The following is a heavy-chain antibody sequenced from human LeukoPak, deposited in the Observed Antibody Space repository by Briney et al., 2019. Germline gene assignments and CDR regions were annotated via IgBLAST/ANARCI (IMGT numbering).Heavy chain of an antibody. CDR2: IVVGSGNT. CDR3: AASDHESFPLSAY. V-gene: IGHV1-58*01. J-gene: IGHJ4*02. Sequence: GASVKVSCKASGFTFTSSAVQWVRQARGQRLEWIGWIVVGSGNTNYAQKFQERVTITRDMSTSTAYMELSSLRSEDTAVYYCAASDHESFPLSAYWGQGTLVTVSS. CDR1: GFTFTSSA. D-gene: IGHD1-26*01.